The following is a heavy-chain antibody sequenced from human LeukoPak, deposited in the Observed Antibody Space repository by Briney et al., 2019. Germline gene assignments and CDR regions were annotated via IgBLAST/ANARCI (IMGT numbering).Heavy chain of an antibody. CDR2: IYISVVV. J-gene: IGHJ5*02. CDR3: ASRGGVVPTEGWFDP. CDR1: VGSLSSYN. V-gene: IGHV4-4*09. D-gene: IGHD2-2*01. Sequence: PLEGLSLTRIVSVGSLSSYNWSCVREPPGEGVGWGGYIYISVVVNYNPSLKSRVTISVDPSKNQCSLKLSSVTAAATAVYYCASRGGVVPTEGWFDPWGQGTLFTASS.